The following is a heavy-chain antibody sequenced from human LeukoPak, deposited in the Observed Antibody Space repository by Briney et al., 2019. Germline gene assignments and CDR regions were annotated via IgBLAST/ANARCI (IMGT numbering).Heavy chain of an antibody. Sequence: ASVKVSCKASGYTFTGYYMHWVRQAPGQGLEWMGWINPNSGGTNYAQKFQGRVTITRDTSISTAYMELSRLRSDDTAVYYCARELEGYYYDLDYWGQGTLVTVSS. J-gene: IGHJ4*02. V-gene: IGHV1-2*02. CDR1: GYTFTGYY. CDR2: INPNSGGT. CDR3: ARELEGYYYDLDY. D-gene: IGHD3-22*01.